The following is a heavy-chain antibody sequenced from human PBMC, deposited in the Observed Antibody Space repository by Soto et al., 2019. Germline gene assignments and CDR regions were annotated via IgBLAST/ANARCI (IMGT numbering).Heavy chain of an antibody. CDR1: GFAFYNYA. D-gene: IGHD1-26*01. CDR2: ISDSGISI. CDR3: AKDARRTGLLGQWVG. J-gene: IGHJ4*02. V-gene: IGHV3-23*01. Sequence: EEQLLESGGGLIQPGGSLRLSCAASGFAFYNYAMAWVRQAPGKGLEWVSGISDSGISIYYTDSVEGRFTISRDNSKNTLFLQMDSLGGEDTALYYCAKDARRTGLLGQWVGWGQGTLVTVSS.